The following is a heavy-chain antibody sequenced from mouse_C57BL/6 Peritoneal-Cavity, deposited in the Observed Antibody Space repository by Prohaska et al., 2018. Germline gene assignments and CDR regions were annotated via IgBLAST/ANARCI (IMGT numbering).Heavy chain of an antibody. CDR3: ARNYYGSSFAY. CDR2: IYPGSGNT. V-gene: IGHV1-84*01. CDR1: GHTFTDYY. D-gene: IGHD1-1*01. Sequence: QIQLQQSGPELVKPGASVKISCKASGHTFTDYYINWVKQRPGQGLEWIGWIYPGSGNTKYNDNFKGSATMTVDTDSSTAYLQRSSLTSEDSAVYFCARNYYGSSFAYWGQGTLVTVSA. J-gene: IGHJ3*01.